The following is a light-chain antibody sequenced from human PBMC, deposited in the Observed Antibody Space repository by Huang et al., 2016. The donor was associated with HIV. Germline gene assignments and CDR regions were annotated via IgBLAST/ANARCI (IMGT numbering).Light chain of an antibody. CDR2: VAS. Sequence: EIVMTQSPATLSVSPGERATLTCRASQTVSNNLAWYQQTPGQDPRLLIHVASTRATGIPARFSGSGSGTEFTLTISSLQSEDFAVYYCQQYHNWPPWTFGQGTKVEVK. CDR1: QTVSNN. V-gene: IGKV3-15*01. J-gene: IGKJ1*01. CDR3: QQYHNWPPWT.